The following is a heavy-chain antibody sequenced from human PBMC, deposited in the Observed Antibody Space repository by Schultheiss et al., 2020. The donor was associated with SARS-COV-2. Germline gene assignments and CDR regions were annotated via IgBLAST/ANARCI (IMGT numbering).Heavy chain of an antibody. D-gene: IGHD6-13*01. Sequence: SETLSLTCAVSGGSISSGGYYWSWIRQHPGKGLEWIGYIYYSGSTNYNPSLKSRVTISVDTSKNQISLKLSSVTAADTAVYYCARGAADPGSYYFDYWGQGTLVTVSS. CDR2: IYYSGST. CDR1: GGSISSGGYY. CDR3: ARGAADPGSYYFDY. V-gene: IGHV4-31*11. J-gene: IGHJ4*02.